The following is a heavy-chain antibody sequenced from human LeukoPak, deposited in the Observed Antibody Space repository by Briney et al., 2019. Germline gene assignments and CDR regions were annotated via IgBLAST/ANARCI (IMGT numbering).Heavy chain of an antibody. J-gene: IGHJ4*02. V-gene: IGHV3-7*01. CDR1: GFTLSSYG. CDR3: AREKYSSGWSPGGGFDY. CDR2: IKQDGSEK. Sequence: GRSLRLSCAASGFTLSSYGMHWVRQAPGKGLEWVANIKQDGSEKYYVDSVKGRFTISRDNAKNSLYLQMNSLRAEDTAVYYCAREKYSSGWSPGGGFDYWGQGTLVTVSS. D-gene: IGHD6-19*01.